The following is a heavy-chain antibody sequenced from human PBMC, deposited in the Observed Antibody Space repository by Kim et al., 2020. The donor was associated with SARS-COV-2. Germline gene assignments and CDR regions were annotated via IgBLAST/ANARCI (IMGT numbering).Heavy chain of an antibody. J-gene: IGHJ4*02. CDR3: ARGIAGTANPFDY. CDR1: GDSITSYY. D-gene: IGHD1-7*01. CDR2: IYYSGST. V-gene: IGHV4-59*01. Sequence: SETLSLTCTVSGDSITSYYWSWIRQPPGKGLEWIGYIYYSGSTNYNPSLKSRVTISVDTSKKQFSLKLSSVTAADTAVYYCARGIAGTANPFDYWGQGTLVTVSS.